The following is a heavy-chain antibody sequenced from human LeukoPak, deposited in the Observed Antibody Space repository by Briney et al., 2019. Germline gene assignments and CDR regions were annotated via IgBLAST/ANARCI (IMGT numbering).Heavy chain of an antibody. CDR1: GFTFSSYA. Sequence: GGSLRLSCAASGFTFSSYAMHWVRQAPGKGLEWVAFIRSNAYGGTTEYAASVKGRFTFSRDDSKDIAYLQMNSLKIEDTAVYYCTRANWNLDYWGQGTLVTVSS. D-gene: IGHD1-1*01. V-gene: IGHV3-49*04. J-gene: IGHJ4*02. CDR3: TRANWNLDY. CDR2: IRSNAYGGTT.